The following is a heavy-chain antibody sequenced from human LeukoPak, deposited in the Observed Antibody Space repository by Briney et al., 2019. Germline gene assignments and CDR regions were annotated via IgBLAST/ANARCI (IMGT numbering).Heavy chain of an antibody. CDR1: GFTVRTSY. D-gene: IGHD3-22*01. Sequence: GGSLRLSCAASGFTVRTSYMSWVRHAPGKGLEWVSVIYSGGATHYADSVQGRFTISRDNSKNTLYLQMNTLRAEDTAVYHCAKDLDSSSSYPDYWGQGTLVTVSS. CDR2: IYSGGAT. J-gene: IGHJ4*02. V-gene: IGHV3-53*01. CDR3: AKDLDSSSSYPDY.